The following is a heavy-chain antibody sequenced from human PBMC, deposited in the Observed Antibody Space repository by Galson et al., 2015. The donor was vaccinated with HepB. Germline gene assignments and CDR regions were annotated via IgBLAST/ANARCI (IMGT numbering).Heavy chain of an antibody. J-gene: IGHJ5*02. V-gene: IGHV3-30-3*01. CDR1: GSSFSSYT. D-gene: IGHD3-10*01. CDR2: ISHDGTNK. Sequence: SLRLSCAVSGSSFSSYTMHWVRQAPGKGLEWVAVISHDGTNKYYADSVKGRFTISRDTSRNALYLQMNSLRFEDTAVYFCARDSTPLTFDSGTFYISWFDPWGQGALVTVSS. CDR3: ARDSTPLTFDSGTFYISWFDP.